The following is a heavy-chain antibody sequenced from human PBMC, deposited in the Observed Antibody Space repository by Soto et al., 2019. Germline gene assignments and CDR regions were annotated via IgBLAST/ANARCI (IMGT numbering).Heavy chain of an antibody. D-gene: IGHD3-10*01. CDR3: ARGRASGSYYLLDY. CDR1: GNTFTSYD. Sequence: VKVSCKASGNTFTSYDINWVRQATGHGLEWMGWINPNSGNIGYAQKFQGRVTMTRDTAIRTAYMEVSRLRSDDTAVYYCARGRASGSYYLLDYWGQGTLVTVSS. V-gene: IGHV1-8*01. CDR2: INPNSGNI. J-gene: IGHJ4*02.